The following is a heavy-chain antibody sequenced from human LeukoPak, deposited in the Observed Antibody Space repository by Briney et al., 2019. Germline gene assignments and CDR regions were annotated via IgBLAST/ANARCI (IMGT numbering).Heavy chain of an antibody. CDR1: GFTFSSYC. V-gene: IGHV3-74*01. D-gene: IGHD3-10*01. Sequence: GGSLRLSCAASGFTFSSYCMHWVRQAPGKGLVWVSRINSDGSSTSYADSVKGRFTISKDNAKITLYLQMNSLRAEDTAVYYCATGYGSGSAGLDYWGQGTLVTVSS. J-gene: IGHJ4*02. CDR2: INSDGSST. CDR3: ATGYGSGSAGLDY.